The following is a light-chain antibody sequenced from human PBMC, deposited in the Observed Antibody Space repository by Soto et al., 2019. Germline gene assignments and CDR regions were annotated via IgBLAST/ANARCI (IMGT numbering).Light chain of an antibody. CDR3: SSYTNSSSVV. CDR2: EVS. CDR1: SSDVGGYNY. J-gene: IGLJ2*01. Sequence: QSALTQPASVSGSPGQSITISCTGTSSDVGGYNYVSWYQQHPGKAPKLMIYEVSNRPSGVSNRFSASKSGNTASLTISGLQAEDEADYYCSSYTNSSSVVVGGGTKLTVL. V-gene: IGLV2-14*01.